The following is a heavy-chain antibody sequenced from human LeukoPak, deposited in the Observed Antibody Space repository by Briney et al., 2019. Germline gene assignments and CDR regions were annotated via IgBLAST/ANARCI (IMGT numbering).Heavy chain of an antibody. D-gene: IGHD2/OR15-2a*01. J-gene: IGHJ4*02. V-gene: IGHV4-61*02. CDR2: IYTSGST. CDR1: GGSISSGSYY. CDR3: ACAGCGIWTDDY. Sequence: SETLSLTSTVYGGSISSGSYYWSWIRQPAGKGLEWIGRIYTSGSTNYNPSLKSRVTITVDPSKNTFSLALCSVTAAHSVIVYRACAGCGIWTDDYWGQGTLVTVSS.